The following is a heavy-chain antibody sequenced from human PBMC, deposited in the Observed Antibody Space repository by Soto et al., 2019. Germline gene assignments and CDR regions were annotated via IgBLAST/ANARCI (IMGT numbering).Heavy chain of an antibody. CDR2: IRSKANSYAT. V-gene: IGHV3-73*01. CDR3: TRAGSGLRLYYYYGMDV. J-gene: IGHJ6*02. D-gene: IGHD3-3*01. Sequence: GGSLRLSCAASGFTFSGSAMHWVRQASGKGLEWVGRIRSKANSYATAYAASVKGRFTISRDDSKNTAYLQMNSLKTEDTAVYYCTRAGSGLRLYYYYGMDVWGQGTTVTVSS. CDR1: GFTFSGSA.